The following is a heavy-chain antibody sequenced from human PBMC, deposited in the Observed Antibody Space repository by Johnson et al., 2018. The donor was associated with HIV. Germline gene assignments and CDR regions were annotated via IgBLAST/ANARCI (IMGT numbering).Heavy chain of an antibody. CDR2: IWYDGSNK. D-gene: IGHD5-24*01. CDR3: AKDIGDGYNRWGAFDC. J-gene: IGHJ3*01. CDR1: GFTFSSYG. Sequence: QVQLVESGGGVVQPGRSLRLSCVGSGFTFSSYGMHWVRQAPGKGLEWVAVIWYDGSNKFYIDSVKGRFTISRDNSKNTLFLQMSSLRAEDAAVYYCAKDIGDGYNRWGAFDCWGQGTMVTVSS. V-gene: IGHV3-33*03.